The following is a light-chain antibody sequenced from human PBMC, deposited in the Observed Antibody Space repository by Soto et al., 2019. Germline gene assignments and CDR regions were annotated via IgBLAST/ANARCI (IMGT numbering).Light chain of an antibody. V-gene: IGKV1-5*01. CDR1: QSITAS. J-gene: IGKJ1*01. CDR2: DVS. CDR3: QQYDYSRT. Sequence: DIQMTQSPSTLSASVGDSVTITCRASQSITASLAWYQQKPGEAPKLLIYDVSNLESGVPSRFSGSGSGTQFSLTIRSLQPDDFATYFCQQYDYSRTFGQGTKLDIK.